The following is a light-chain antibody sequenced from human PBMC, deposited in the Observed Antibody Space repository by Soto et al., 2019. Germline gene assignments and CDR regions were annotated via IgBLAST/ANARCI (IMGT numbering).Light chain of an antibody. V-gene: IGKV3-20*01. CDR3: QQSSSYQLT. CDR2: DAS. Sequence: EFVLTQSPGTLSLSPGERATLSCRATQTVRNNYLAWYQQKPGQAPRLLIYDASSRATGIPDRFSGGGSGTDFTLTISRLEPEDFAVYYCQQSSSYQLTFGGGTKV. CDR1: QTVRNNY. J-gene: IGKJ4*01.